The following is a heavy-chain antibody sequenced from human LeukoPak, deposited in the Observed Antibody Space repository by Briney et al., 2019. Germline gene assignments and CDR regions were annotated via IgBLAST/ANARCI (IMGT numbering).Heavy chain of an antibody. CDR1: GFTFSSYS. D-gene: IGHD1-26*01. V-gene: IGHV3-48*01. Sequence: PGGSLRLSCAASGFTFSSYSMNWVRQAPGKGLEWVSYISSNSSTKYYADSVKGRFTISRDNSKKTLYLQMNSMGAEDTAMYYCAKVGTDNYFDNWGQGTLVTVST. CDR2: ISSNSSTK. J-gene: IGHJ4*02. CDR3: AKVGTDNYFDN.